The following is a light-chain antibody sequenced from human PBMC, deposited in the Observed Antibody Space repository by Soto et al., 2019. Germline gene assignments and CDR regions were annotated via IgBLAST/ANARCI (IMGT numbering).Light chain of an antibody. V-gene: IGKV3-15*01. CDR2: GAS. J-gene: IGKJ1*01. Sequence: EILMTQSPATLYVSPGETATLSCRASQSVSSSLAWYQQQNGQAPRLVIYGASTRDTGIPARFSGSGYGTDFTLTITSLQSEDFSIDYCQQSYSSPRTFGQGTKVDIK. CDR3: QQSYSSPRT. CDR1: QSVSSS.